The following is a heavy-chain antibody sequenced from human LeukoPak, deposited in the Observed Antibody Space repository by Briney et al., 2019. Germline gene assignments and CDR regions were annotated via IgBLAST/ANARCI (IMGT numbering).Heavy chain of an antibody. CDR1: GFTVSGNY. CDR2: FYSVGST. D-gene: IGHD4-17*01. J-gene: IGHJ4*02. CDR3: ARGLDYGDYFDC. Sequence: GGSLRLSCAASGFTVSGNYMSWVRQAPGKRLEWVSVFYSVGSTYYADSEKGRFTISRDNSKNTLYLQMNSLRAEDTAVYYCARGLDYGDYFDCWGQGTLVTVSS. V-gene: IGHV3-53*01.